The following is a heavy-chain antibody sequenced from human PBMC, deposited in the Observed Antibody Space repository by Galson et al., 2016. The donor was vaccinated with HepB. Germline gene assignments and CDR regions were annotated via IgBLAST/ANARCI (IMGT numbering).Heavy chain of an antibody. V-gene: IGHV3-11*01. CDR3: ARDVNNWTGDRRLFDF. CDR2: ISHSGNTR. J-gene: IGHJ4*02. CDR1: GFTFNDFY. D-gene: IGHD1-1*01. Sequence: SLRLSCAASGFTFNDFYMSWIRQPPGKGLEWISYISHSGNTRKYADSVKGRFTISRDNNKNSVYPQVNSLRAEDTALYYCARDVNNWTGDRRLFDFWGQGTLVAVSS.